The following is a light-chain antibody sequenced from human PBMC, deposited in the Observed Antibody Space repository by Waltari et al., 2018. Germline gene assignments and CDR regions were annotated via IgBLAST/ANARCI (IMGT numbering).Light chain of an antibody. J-gene: IGKJ1*01. CDR1: QSVSYN. V-gene: IGKV3-15*01. CDR3: QQYNDRPRT. Sequence: EIVMTQSPATLSVSPGERVTLSCRSSQSVSYNCAWYQQKPGQAPRLLIYAASTRATGIPARFSGSGSGSAFSLIISSLQSEDFAVYYCQQYNDRPRTFGQGTKVEIK. CDR2: AAS.